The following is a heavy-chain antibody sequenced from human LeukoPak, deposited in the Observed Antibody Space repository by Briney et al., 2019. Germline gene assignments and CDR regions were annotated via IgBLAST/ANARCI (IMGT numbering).Heavy chain of an antibody. V-gene: IGHV3-11*04. CDR2: ISSSGSTI. Sequence: GSLRLSCAASGFTFSDYYMSWIRQAPGKGLEWVSYISSSGSTIYYADSVKGRFTISRDNAKNSLYLQMNSLRAEDTAVYYCARDYDSSGQPWFDPWGQGTLVTVSS. J-gene: IGHJ5*02. CDR3: ARDYDSSGQPWFDP. CDR1: GFTFSDYY. D-gene: IGHD3-22*01.